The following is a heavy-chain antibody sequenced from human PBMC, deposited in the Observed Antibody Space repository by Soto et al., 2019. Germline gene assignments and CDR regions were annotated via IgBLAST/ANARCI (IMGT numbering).Heavy chain of an antibody. V-gene: IGHV4-59*01. CDR2: IYYSGTT. CDR1: VASIRSTY. J-gene: IGHJ4*02. CDR3: AKTPFSLTLGTVLHYFDS. Sequence: SSLLPLTCTVSVASIRSTYLRCILQSRVKGLEWIGYIYYSGTTNYNPSLKNRVTISVDTSKNQLSLNLTSVTAADTAVYYCAKTPFSLTLGTVLHYFDSWGQGTLVTVSS. D-gene: IGHD3-9*01.